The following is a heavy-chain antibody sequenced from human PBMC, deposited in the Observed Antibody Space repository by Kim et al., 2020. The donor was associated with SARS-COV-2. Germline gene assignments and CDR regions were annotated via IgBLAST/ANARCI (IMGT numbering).Heavy chain of an antibody. J-gene: IGHJ4*02. D-gene: IGHD3-10*01. CDR3: AKGVPELL. CDR2: GGST. Sequence: GGSTYYADAVKGRFTISRDNSKNTLYLQMNSLRAEDTAVYYCAKGVPELLWGQGTLVTVSS. V-gene: IGHV3-23*01.